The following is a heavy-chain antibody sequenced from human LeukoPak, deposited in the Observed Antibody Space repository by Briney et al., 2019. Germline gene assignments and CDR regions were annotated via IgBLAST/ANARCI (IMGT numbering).Heavy chain of an antibody. J-gene: IGHJ3*02. D-gene: IGHD6-13*01. Sequence: PAASVKLSCKASGGTFTSYSVTWVRQAPGQGLEWMGRIIPMLGIANYPQKFQGRVTIIVEKPTSTAYLELSSLRSDDTTLYYCAREPHLVGNDAFDMWGQGTMVTVSS. CDR2: IIPMLGIA. CDR1: GGTFTSYS. V-gene: IGHV1-69*02. CDR3: AREPHLVGNDAFDM.